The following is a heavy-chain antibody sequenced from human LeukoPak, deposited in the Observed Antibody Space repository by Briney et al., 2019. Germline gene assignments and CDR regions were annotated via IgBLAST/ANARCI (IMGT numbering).Heavy chain of an antibody. V-gene: IGHV3-74*01. CDR3: ARAVRAHPPADF. CDR1: GFTFSNHW. Sequence: GGSLRLSCAASGFTFSNHWMHWVRQAPGKGLEWVSRINSDGSRTTYADSVKGRSSISRDNAKNTLYLHMSSLRAEDTGVYYCARAVRAHPPADFWGQGTLVTVSS. D-gene: IGHD3-3*01. CDR2: INSDGSRT. J-gene: IGHJ4*02.